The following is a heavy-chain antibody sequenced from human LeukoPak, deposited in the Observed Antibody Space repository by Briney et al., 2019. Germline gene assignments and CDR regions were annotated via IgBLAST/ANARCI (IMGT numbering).Heavy chain of an antibody. CDR3: SRGLDRGYAYGPLE. D-gene: IGHD5-18*01. CDR2: ISDNGGST. CDR1: GFTFSRHA. Sequence: PGGSLRLSCAASGFTFSRHAMHWVRQAPGKGREYISSISDNGGSTFYANSVKGRFTISRDNSNNMLYLQMGSLRVEGMAVYYCSRGLDRGYAYGPLEWGQGDLVTVSS. V-gene: IGHV3-64*01. J-gene: IGHJ4*02.